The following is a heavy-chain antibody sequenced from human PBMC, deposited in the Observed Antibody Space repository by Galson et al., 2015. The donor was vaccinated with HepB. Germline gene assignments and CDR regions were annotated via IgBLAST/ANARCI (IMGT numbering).Heavy chain of an antibody. CDR1: GYTFTCYG. Sequence: SVKVSCKASGYTFTCYGIGWVRQAPGQGLEWMGWISAYNGNTNYAQKLQGRVTMTTDTSTSTAYMELRSLRSDDTAVYYCARGPPYYYDSSGYYFVWGQGTMVTVSS. D-gene: IGHD3-22*01. J-gene: IGHJ3*01. CDR2: ISAYNGNT. V-gene: IGHV1-18*04. CDR3: ARGPPYYYDSSGYYFV.